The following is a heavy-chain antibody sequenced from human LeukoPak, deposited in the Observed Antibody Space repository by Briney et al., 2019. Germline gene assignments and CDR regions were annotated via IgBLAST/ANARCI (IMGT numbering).Heavy chain of an antibody. D-gene: IGHD2-15*01. J-gene: IGHJ6*02. CDR1: GGSISSYY. CDR2: IYYSGST. Sequence: KPSETLSLTCTVSGGSISSYYWSWIRQPPGKGLEWIGYIYYSGSTNYNPSLKSRVTISVDTSKNQFSLKLSSVTAADTAVYYCARVAAPSYYYYGMDVWGQGTTVTVSS. CDR3: ARVAAPSYYYYGMDV. V-gene: IGHV4-59*08.